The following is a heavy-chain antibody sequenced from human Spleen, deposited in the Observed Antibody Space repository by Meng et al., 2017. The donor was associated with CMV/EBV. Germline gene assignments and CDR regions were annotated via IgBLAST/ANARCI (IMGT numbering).Heavy chain of an antibody. D-gene: IGHD6-13*01. CDR3: AKDILRSSSWHRNYNYYGMDV. CDR2: ISGSTGST. J-gene: IGHJ6*02. Sequence: GESLKISCTASGFSINIYEMNWVRQAPGKGLEWVSGISGSTGSTFYGDSVKGRFTISRDDSKDTVYLQMNSLRDEDTAIYYCAKDILRSSSWHRNYNYYGMDVWGQGATVTVSS. V-gene: IGHV3-23*01. CDR1: GFSINIYE.